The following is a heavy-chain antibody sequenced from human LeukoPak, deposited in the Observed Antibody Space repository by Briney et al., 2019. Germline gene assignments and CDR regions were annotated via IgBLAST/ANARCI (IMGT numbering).Heavy chain of an antibody. CDR1: GFTFSNAW. CDR3: TTESSYSSGLGDY. Sequence: PGGSLRLSCAVSGFTFSNAWMSWVRQAPGKGLEWVGRIKSKTDGGTTDYAAPVKGRFTISRDDSKNTLYLQMNSLKTEDTAVYYCTTESSYSSGLGDYWGQGTLVTVSS. J-gene: IGHJ4*02. D-gene: IGHD6-19*01. V-gene: IGHV3-15*01. CDR2: IKSKTDGGTT.